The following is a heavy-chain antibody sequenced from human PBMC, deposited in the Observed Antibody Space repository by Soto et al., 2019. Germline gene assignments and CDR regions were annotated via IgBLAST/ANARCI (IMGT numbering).Heavy chain of an antibody. V-gene: IGHV1-18*01. CDR1: GYTFTSYG. CDR3: ARGVYYDSSGPSFDP. Sequence: ASVKVSCKASGYTFTSYGISWLRQSPGQGLEWMGWISAYNGNTNYAQKLQGRVTMTTDTSTSTAYMELRSLRSDDTAVYYCARGVYYDSSGPSFDPWGQGTLVTVSS. D-gene: IGHD3-22*01. CDR2: ISAYNGNT. J-gene: IGHJ5*02.